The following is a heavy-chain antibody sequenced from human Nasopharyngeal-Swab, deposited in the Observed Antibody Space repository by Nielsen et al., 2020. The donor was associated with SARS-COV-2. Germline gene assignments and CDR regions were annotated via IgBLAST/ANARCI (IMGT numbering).Heavy chain of an antibody. Sequence: GEPLKISCAASGFIFSNYAMHWVRQAPGKGLEWVAVISYDGTNKYYEDSVKGRFTISRDNSKKTLYMQMNSLRTDDTAVYYCAKDVEVARFGELLLYYYYYGMDVWGQGTTVTVSS. CDR3: AKDVEVARFGELLLYYYYYGMDV. J-gene: IGHJ6*02. V-gene: IGHV3-30*18. CDR2: ISYDGTNK. CDR1: GFIFSNYA. D-gene: IGHD3-10*01.